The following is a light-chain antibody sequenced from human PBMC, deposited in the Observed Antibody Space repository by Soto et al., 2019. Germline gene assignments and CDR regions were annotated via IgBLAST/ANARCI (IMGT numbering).Light chain of an antibody. CDR2: DVS. CDR3: CSYASSYTWV. Sequence: QSALTQPRSVSGSPGQSVTIYCTGTSSAVGGYNFVSWYQHHPGKAPKLMIYDVSKRPSGVPDRFSGSKSGTTASLTISGLLAEDEADYFCCSYASSYTWVFGGGTKLPVL. V-gene: IGLV2-11*01. CDR1: SSAVGGYNF. J-gene: IGLJ3*02.